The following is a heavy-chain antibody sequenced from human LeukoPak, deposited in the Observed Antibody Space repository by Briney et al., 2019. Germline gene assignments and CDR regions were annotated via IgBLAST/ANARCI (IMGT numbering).Heavy chain of an antibody. V-gene: IGHV4-31*03. D-gene: IGHD3-3*01. J-gene: IGHJ6*02. CDR2: IYHSGDT. CDR3: ARAGVGRRYFFGLDV. Sequence: SETLSLTCTVSGDSINSGGYYWTWIRQFPGKGPEWIGYIYHSGDTYYNPSLKSRLVMSVDTSNNQFSLALSSVTAADTALYYCARAGVGRRYFFGLDVWGQGPRSPSP. CDR1: GDSINSGGYY.